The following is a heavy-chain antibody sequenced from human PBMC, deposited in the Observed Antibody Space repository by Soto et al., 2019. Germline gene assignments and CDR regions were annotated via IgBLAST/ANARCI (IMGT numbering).Heavy chain of an antibody. CDR1: GGPISNSSYY. D-gene: IGHD7-27*01. Sequence: SETLSLTCTVSGGPISNSSYYWGWIRQPPGKGLEWIGYIYYSGSTNYNPSLKSRVTISVDTSKNQISLKLSSVTAADTAVYYCARANWYSEYWGQGTLVTVSS. V-gene: IGHV4-61*05. CDR3: ARANWYSEY. CDR2: IYYSGST. J-gene: IGHJ4*02.